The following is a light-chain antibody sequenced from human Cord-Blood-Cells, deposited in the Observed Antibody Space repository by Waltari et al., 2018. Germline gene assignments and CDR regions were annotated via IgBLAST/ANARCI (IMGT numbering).Light chain of an antibody. CDR3: QQSYSTPIT. V-gene: IGKV1-39*01. CDR2: AAS. CDR1: QSISSY. J-gene: IGKJ5*01. Sequence: DIQMTPSPSSLSASVGDRISITCRASQSISSYLNWYQQKPVKAPKLLIYAASSLQSGVPSMFSGSGSGTDFTLTISSLQPEDFATYYCQQSYSTPITFGQGTRLEIK.